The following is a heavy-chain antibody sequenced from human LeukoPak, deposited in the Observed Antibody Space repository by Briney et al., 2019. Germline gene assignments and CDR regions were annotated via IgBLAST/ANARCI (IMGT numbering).Heavy chain of an antibody. CDR1: GFTFSDHY. D-gene: IGHD1-14*01. Sequence: SGGSLRLSCAASGFTFSDHYMNWVRQAPRKGLEWVSVISGSGDTTFYGDSVKGRFSISRDNSKNTLYLQVNSLRVEDTAVYYCAKPPEEHLNLDYWGHGTLVTVFS. CDR3: AKPPEEHLNLDY. J-gene: IGHJ4*01. V-gene: IGHV3-23*01. CDR2: ISGSGDTT.